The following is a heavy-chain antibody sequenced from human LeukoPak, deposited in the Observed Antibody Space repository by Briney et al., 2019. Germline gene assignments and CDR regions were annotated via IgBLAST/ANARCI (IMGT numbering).Heavy chain of an antibody. Sequence: GGSLRLSCAASRFTLSTYAMSWVRQAPGKGLEWVSVVSGSGGRTYYADSAKGRFTVSRDNSKNTLNLQMNSLRAEDTAVYYCARDLGQYYDTSDNWFDPWGQGTLVTVSS. J-gene: IGHJ5*02. CDR2: VSGSGGRT. D-gene: IGHD3-22*01. CDR3: ARDLGQYYDTSDNWFDP. V-gene: IGHV3-23*01. CDR1: RFTLSTYA.